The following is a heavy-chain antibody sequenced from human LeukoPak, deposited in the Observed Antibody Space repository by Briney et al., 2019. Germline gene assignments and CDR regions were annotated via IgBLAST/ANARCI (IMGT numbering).Heavy chain of an antibody. J-gene: IGHJ5*02. V-gene: IGHV1-69*13. CDR3: ARDGWNDAKWFDP. D-gene: IGHD1-1*01. CDR2: IIPIFGTA. CDR1: GGTFSSYA. Sequence: ASVKVSCKASGGTFSSYAISWVRQAPGQGLEWMGGIIPIFGTANYAQKFQGRVTITADESTSTAYMELSSLRSEDTAAYYCARDGWNDAKWFDPWGQGTPVTVSS.